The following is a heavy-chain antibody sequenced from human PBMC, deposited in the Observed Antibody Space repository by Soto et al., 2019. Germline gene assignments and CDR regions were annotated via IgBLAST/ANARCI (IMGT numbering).Heavy chain of an antibody. V-gene: IGHV3-13*04. CDR2: IGTSGDT. CDR1: GFTFSRYD. Sequence: EVQVVESGGGLVQPGGSLRLSCAASGFTFSRYDMHWVRQATGRGLEWVSGIGTSGDTYYAGSVKGRFTISRENAKNSVYLQMNRLRAGDTAVYYCARGARGFDPWGQGTLVAVSS. CDR3: ARGARGFDP. J-gene: IGHJ5*02.